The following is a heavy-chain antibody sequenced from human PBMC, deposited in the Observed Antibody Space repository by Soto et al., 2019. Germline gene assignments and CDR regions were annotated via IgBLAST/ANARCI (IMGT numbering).Heavy chain of an antibody. D-gene: IGHD4-17*01. CDR2: ISYDGSNK. CDR3: AKEFSANYGGIFDRYYNYYGMDV. V-gene: IGHV3-30*18. CDR1: GFTFSTYG. Sequence: SLRLSCGASGFTFSTYGLYWVRQAPGKGLDWVAVISYDGSNKYYADSVKGRFTISRDNSKNTLNLHMNSLRAEDTAVYYCAKEFSANYGGIFDRYYNYYGMDVWGQGTTVTV. J-gene: IGHJ6*02.